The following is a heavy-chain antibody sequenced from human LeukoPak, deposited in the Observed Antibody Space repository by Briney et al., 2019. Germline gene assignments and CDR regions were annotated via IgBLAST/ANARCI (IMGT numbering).Heavy chain of an antibody. V-gene: IGHV3-33*03. J-gene: IGHJ4*02. CDR3: AKSPGHSSIWYYFDY. Sequence: PGGSLRLSCAASGFTFSSYGMHWVRQAPGKGLEWVAVIWYDGSNKYYADSVKGRFTISRDNAKHSLYLQMDSLRAEDTALYYCAKSPGHSSIWYYFDYWGQGTLVTVSS. CDR2: IWYDGSNK. CDR1: GFTFSSYG. D-gene: IGHD6-13*01.